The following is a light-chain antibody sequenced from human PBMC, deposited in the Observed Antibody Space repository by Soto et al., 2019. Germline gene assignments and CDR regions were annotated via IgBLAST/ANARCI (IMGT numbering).Light chain of an antibody. CDR2: GAS. V-gene: IGKV3-20*01. Sequence: EFVLTQSPGKLSLSPGERATLSYRASQSISRSFLAWYQQKPGQAPRLLIYGASSRGTGIPDRFSGSGSGTDFTLTISRLEPEDFAVYYCQQYGSSPPLTFGGGTKVEIK. CDR3: QQYGSSPPLT. J-gene: IGKJ4*01. CDR1: QSISRSF.